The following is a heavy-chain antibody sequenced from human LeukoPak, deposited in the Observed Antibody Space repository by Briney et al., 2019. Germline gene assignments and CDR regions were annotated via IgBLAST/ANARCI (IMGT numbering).Heavy chain of an antibody. J-gene: IGHJ4*02. Sequence: ASVKVSCKASGYTFIHYYTHWVRQARGQGLEWMGRIDGETGNTRYAQNFQGRVSMTRDTSTSTVYMELSSLRFEDTAVYYCARDPGGNYFGPGTHFAYWGQGALVTVSS. V-gene: IGHV1-46*01. CDR2: IDGETGNT. CDR1: GYTFIHYY. D-gene: IGHD3-10*01. CDR3: ARDPGGNYFGPGTHFAY.